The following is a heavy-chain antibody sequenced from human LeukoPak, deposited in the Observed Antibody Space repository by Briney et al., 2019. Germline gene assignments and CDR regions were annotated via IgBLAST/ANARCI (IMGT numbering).Heavy chain of an antibody. V-gene: IGHV3-23*01. CDR2: MSSSDDGR. CDR1: GFSFSSYA. D-gene: IGHD3-16*01. J-gene: IGHJ4*02. Sequence: GGSLRLSCATSGFSFSSYAMSWVRQAPGKGLEWVSAMSSSDDGRYYADSVKGRFTISRDNSKNTLYLQMNSLRAEDTAVYYCAMRFDYWGQGTLVTVSS. CDR3: AMRFDY.